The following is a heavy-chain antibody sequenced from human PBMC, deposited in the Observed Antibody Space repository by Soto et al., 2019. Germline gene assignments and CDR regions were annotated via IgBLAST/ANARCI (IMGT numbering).Heavy chain of an antibody. D-gene: IGHD3-16*01. Sequence: PAGSLRVSREASGLTFSSYGMHWVRQATGKGLEWVAVISYDGSNKYYADSVKGRFTISRDNSKNTLYLQMNSLRAEDTAVYYCAKDLAPHDYVWGSPFDYWGQGTLVTVSS. CDR2: ISYDGSNK. CDR3: AKDLAPHDYVWGSPFDY. CDR1: GLTFSSYG. V-gene: IGHV3-30*18. J-gene: IGHJ4*02.